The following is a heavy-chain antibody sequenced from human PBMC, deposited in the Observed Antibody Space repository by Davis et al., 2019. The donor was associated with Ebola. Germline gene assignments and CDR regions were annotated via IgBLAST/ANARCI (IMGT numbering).Heavy chain of an antibody. CDR1: GFTFIHYD. V-gene: IGHV3-23*01. CDR2: VSTTGHNT. D-gene: IGHD3-3*01. J-gene: IGHJ4*02. Sequence: PGGSLRLSCAASGFTFIHYDMTWVRQAPGKGLEWVSGVSTTGHNTYYADSVKGRFTISRDNSKNTLYLEMNSLRAEDTAVYHCATYFYNKRDFDYWGQGTLVTVSS. CDR3: ATYFYNKRDFDY.